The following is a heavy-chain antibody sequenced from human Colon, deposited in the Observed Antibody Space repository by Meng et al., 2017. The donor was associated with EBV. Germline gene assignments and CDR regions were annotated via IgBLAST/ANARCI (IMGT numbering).Heavy chain of an antibody. CDR3: ARVSSGWDYFDY. Sequence: QLQLQDAGPGLGNPSQTLSLTCTVSGGSVSSGGYYWTWIRQHPGKGLEWFGHIYYSGSTFYNPSLKRRVIISIDTSKNQFSLNLRSVTAADTAVYYCARVSSGWDYFDYWGQGTLVTVSS. CDR1: GGSVSSGGYY. D-gene: IGHD6-19*01. V-gene: IGHV4-31*03. CDR2: IYYSGST. J-gene: IGHJ4*02.